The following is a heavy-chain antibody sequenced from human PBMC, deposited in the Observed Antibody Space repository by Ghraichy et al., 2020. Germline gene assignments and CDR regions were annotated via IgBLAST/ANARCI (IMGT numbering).Heavy chain of an antibody. D-gene: IGHD3-9*01. V-gene: IGHV3-23*01. CDR2: ISGSGGST. Sequence: GVLRLSCAASGFTFSSYAMSWVRQAPGKGLEWVSAISGSGGSTYYADSVKGRFTISRDNSKITLYLQMNSLRAEDTAVYYCAKTTGWPYYFDYWGQGTLVTVSS. CDR1: GFTFSSYA. J-gene: IGHJ4*02. CDR3: AKTTGWPYYFDY.